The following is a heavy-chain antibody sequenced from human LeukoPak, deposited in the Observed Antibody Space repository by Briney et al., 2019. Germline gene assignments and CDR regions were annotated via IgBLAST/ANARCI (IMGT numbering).Heavy chain of an antibody. CDR1: GFTFDDYA. J-gene: IGHJ4*02. Sequence: GGSLRLSCAASGFTFDDYAMHWVRQAPGKGLEWVSGISWNSGSIGYADSVKGRFTISRDNAKNSLYLQMNRLRAEDTALYYCAKDRLRGYSGYDLGDWGQGTLVTVSS. CDR2: ISWNSGSI. V-gene: IGHV3-9*01. D-gene: IGHD5-12*01. CDR3: AKDRLRGYSGYDLGD.